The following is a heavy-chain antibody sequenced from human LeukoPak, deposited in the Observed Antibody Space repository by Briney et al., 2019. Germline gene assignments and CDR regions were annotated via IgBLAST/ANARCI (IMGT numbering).Heavy chain of an antibody. CDR2: INPNSGGT. D-gene: IGHD5-12*01. V-gene: IGHV1-2*02. CDR3: ARCPKVATITCDLDY. CDR1: GYTFTGYY. J-gene: IGHJ4*02. Sequence: ASVKVSCQASGYTFTGYYMHWVRQPPGQGLAWMGWINPNSGGTNYAQKFQGRVTMTRDTSISTAYMELSRLRSDDTAVYYCARCPKVATITCDLDYWGQGTLVTVSS.